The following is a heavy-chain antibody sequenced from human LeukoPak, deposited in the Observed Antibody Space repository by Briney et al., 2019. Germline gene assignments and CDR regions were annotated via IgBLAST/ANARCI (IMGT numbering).Heavy chain of an antibody. D-gene: IGHD3-3*01. Sequence: GGSLRLSCAASGFPFSSYWMHWVRQAPGKGLEWVSRIQGDERSASYGDSVRGRFTISKDNAKNILYLQMDSLRVEDTAVYYCVKGHAGTIFGVVPVNPLDYWGQGTRVTVSS. V-gene: IGHV3-74*01. CDR1: GFPFSSYW. CDR3: VKGHAGTIFGVVPVNPLDY. J-gene: IGHJ4*02. CDR2: IQGDERSA.